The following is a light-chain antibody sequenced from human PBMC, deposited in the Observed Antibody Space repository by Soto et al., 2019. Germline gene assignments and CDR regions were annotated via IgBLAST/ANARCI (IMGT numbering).Light chain of an antibody. CDR3: QHYNSYPFT. V-gene: IGKV1-5*01. CDR1: EDVNGW. Sequence: DIQMTQSPSTLSASVGDRVTITCRASEDVNGWLAWYQQKPGTATKLLIYDVSTLESGVPSRFSGSGSGTKFTLTINSLQPDDFATFYCQHYNSYPFTFGPGTKVDIK. CDR2: DVS. J-gene: IGKJ3*01.